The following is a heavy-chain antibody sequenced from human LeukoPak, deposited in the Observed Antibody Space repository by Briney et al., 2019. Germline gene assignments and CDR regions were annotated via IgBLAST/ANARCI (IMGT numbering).Heavy chain of an antibody. CDR2: IGTAGDP. D-gene: IGHD3-10*01. Sequence: GGSLRLSCAASGFTFSSYDMHWVRQATGKGLEWVSAIGTAGDPYYPDSVKGRFTISRDNSKNTVYLQMNSLGGEDTAVYYCAREIFGSGSYPDYWGQGTLVTVSS. CDR1: GFTFSSYD. V-gene: IGHV3-13*05. J-gene: IGHJ4*02. CDR3: AREIFGSGSYPDY.